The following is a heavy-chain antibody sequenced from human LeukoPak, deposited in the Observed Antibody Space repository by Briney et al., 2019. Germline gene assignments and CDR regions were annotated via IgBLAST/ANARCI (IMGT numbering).Heavy chain of an antibody. Sequence: SETLSLTCTVSGGSISSYYWNWIRQPPGKGLEWIGYIYYSGSTNYSPSLKSRVTLSLDSSKNQFSLKLSSVTAADTAVYYCARAPYSSSWYYFDYWGQGTLVTVSS. D-gene: IGHD6-13*01. V-gene: IGHV4-59*01. CDR3: ARAPYSSSWYYFDY. J-gene: IGHJ4*02. CDR2: IYYSGST. CDR1: GGSISSYY.